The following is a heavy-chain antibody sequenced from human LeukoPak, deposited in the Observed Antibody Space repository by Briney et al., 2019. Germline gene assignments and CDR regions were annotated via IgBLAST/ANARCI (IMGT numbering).Heavy chain of an antibody. Sequence: GGSLRLSCAASGFMFSSNWMSWVRLAPGKGLEWVANIKEDGTEAYYVDSVKGRFTISRDNAKNSLYLQMNSLRVEGTAVYYCAKEGRSLQTYWGQGTLVTVSS. J-gene: IGHJ4*02. CDR1: GFMFSSNW. D-gene: IGHD5-24*01. CDR2: IKEDGTEA. V-gene: IGHV3-7*03. CDR3: AKEGRSLQTY.